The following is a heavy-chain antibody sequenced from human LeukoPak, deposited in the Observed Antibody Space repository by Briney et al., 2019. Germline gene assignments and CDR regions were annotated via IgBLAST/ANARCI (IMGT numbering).Heavy chain of an antibody. CDR2: IYYSGST. CDR3: ARHAQVAAGTFDY. J-gene: IGHJ4*02. V-gene: IGHV4-59*08. Sequence: KSSETLSLTCTVSGGSISGYYWSWIWQPPGKGLEWIGYIYYSGSTNYNPSLKSRVTISVDTSKNQFSLKLSSVTAADTAVYYCARHAQVAAGTFDYWGQGTLVTVSS. CDR1: GGSISGYY. D-gene: IGHD6-13*01.